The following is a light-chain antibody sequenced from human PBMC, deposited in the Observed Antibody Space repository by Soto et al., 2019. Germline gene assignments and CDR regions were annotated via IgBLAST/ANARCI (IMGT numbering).Light chain of an antibody. V-gene: IGKV3-15*01. J-gene: IGKJ1*01. Sequence: EIVMTQSPATLSVSPGEIATLSCRASQSVSSKLAWYQQKPGQAPRLLISGASTRATGIPARFSGSGSGTEFPLHISSLQSVDFAVNYCQQYNNWPPWTFGQGTKVEIK. CDR2: GAS. CDR1: QSVSSK. CDR3: QQYNNWPPWT.